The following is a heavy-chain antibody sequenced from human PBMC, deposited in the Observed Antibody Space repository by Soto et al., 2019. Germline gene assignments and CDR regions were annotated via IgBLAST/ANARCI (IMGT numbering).Heavy chain of an antibody. V-gene: IGHV3-7*01. CDR1: GFIFSSYW. D-gene: IGHD3-22*01. Sequence: PGGSQRLSYAASGFIFSSYWVTWVRQAPGKGLEWVANIKQGGSEKHYVDSVKGRFTISRDDAKNSVYLQIDNLRAEDTALYYCAREGRESSGFDYWGQGTQVTVSS. CDR2: IKQGGSEK. J-gene: IGHJ4*02. CDR3: AREGRESSGFDY.